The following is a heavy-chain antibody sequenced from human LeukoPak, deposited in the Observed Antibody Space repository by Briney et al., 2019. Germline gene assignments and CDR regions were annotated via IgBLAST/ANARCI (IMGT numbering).Heavy chain of an antibody. J-gene: IGHJ4*02. CDR2: ITGSGNTT. V-gene: IGHV3-23*01. CDR3: AKWGDYDILTGYYVSDF. CDR1: GFIFRNYA. Sequence: GGSLRLSCAASGFIFRNYAMSWVRQAPGKGLEWVSAITGSGNTTYYADSVKGRFTISRDNSKNTLYVEMNTLRAEDTAVYYCAKWGDYDILTGYYVSDFWGQGTLVTVSS. D-gene: IGHD3-9*01.